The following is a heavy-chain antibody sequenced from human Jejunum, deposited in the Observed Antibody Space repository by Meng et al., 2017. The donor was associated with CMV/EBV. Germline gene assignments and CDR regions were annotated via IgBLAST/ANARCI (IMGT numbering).Heavy chain of an antibody. CDR2: ISYDGNKK. V-gene: IGHV3-30-3*01. CDR1: A. Sequence: ALHWVSQAPGKGLEWVAVISYDGNKKYYADSVKGRFTISRDNSKNTLYLQMNSLRAEDTAVYYCVRDRGGLGYCSRTSCYLGFDYWGQGTLVTVSS. D-gene: IGHD2-2*01. CDR3: VRDRGGLGYCSRTSCYLGFDY. J-gene: IGHJ4*02.